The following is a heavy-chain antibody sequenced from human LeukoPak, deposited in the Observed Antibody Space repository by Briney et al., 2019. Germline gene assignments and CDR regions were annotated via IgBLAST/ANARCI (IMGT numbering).Heavy chain of an antibody. CDR3: ARVGANTSPAFDY. Sequence: SETLSLTCTVSGGSLSSGDYYWSWIPQPPGKGLEWIGYIYYSGSTYYNPSLKSRVTISVDTSKNQFSLKLSSVTAADTAVYYCARVGANTSPAFDYWGQGTLVTVSS. D-gene: IGHD1-26*01. CDR2: IYYSGST. CDR1: GGSLSSGDYY. J-gene: IGHJ4*02. V-gene: IGHV4-30-4*08.